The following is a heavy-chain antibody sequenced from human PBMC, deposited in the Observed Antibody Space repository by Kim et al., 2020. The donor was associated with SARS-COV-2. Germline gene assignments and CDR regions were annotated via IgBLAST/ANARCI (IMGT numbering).Heavy chain of an antibody. J-gene: IGHJ4*02. Sequence: GGSLRLSCAASGFTVSSNYMSWVRQAPWKGLGGVSVIDSVVSTYYADSVKDRFTIPRHNSKNTLYLKINSLREEDTAVYYCARGYSSGWSYYFDYWGQGTLVTVSS. CDR2: IDSVVST. V-gene: IGHV3-53*04. CDR3: ARGYSSGWSYYFDY. D-gene: IGHD6-19*01. CDR1: GFTVSSNY.